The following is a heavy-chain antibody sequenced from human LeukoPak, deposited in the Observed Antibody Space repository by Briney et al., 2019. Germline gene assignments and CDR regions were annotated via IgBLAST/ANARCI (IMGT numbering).Heavy chain of an antibody. J-gene: IGHJ4*02. CDR1: GFTFDDYA. CDR2: ISWNSGSI. Sequence: GRSLRLSCAASGFTFDDYAMHWVRQAPGKGLEWVSGISWNSGSIGYADSVKGRFTISRDNAKNSLYLQMNSLRAEDTALYYCAKAPDYDFWSGYYYDYWGQGTLVTASS. V-gene: IGHV3-9*01. D-gene: IGHD3-3*01. CDR3: AKAPDYDFWSGYYYDY.